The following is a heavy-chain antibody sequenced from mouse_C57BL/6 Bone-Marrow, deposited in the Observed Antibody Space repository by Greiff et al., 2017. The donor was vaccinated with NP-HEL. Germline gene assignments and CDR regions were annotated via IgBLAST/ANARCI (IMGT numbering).Heavy chain of an antibody. CDR3: ARHKGYYGSSPWFAY. CDR1: GFTFSSYT. J-gene: IGHJ3*01. Sequence: DVKLVESGGGLVKPGGSLKLSCAASGFTFSSYTMSWVRQTPEKRLEWVATISGGGGNTYYPDSVKGRFTISRDNAKNTLYLQMSSLRSEDTALYYCARHKGYYGSSPWFAYWGQGTLVTVSA. D-gene: IGHD1-1*01. V-gene: IGHV5-9*01. CDR2: ISGGGGNT.